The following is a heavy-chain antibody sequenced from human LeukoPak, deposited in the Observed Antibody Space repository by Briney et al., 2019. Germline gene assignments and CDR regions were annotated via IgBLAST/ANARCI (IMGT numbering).Heavy chain of an antibody. V-gene: IGHV1-2*02. CDR3: ARDFTFIVVVIGY. J-gene: IGHJ4*02. Sequence: ASVKVSCKASGYTFTGYYIHWVRRAPGQGLEWMGWIDPNSGGTNYAQKFQGRVTMTRDTSINTAYMELSRLTSDDTAVYYCARDFTFIVVVIGYWGQGTLVTVSS. D-gene: IGHD3-22*01. CDR2: IDPNSGGT. CDR1: GYTFTGYY.